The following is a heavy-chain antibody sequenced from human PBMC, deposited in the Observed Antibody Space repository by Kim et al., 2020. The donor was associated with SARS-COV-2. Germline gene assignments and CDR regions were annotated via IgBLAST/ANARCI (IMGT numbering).Heavy chain of an antibody. Sequence: NPSRKSRVTISVDKSKNQFSRKLSSVTAADTAVYYCARMGQLGVSYYFDYWGQGTLVTVSS. CDR3: ARMGQLGVSYYFDY. D-gene: IGHD6-6*01. V-gene: IGHV4-4*02. J-gene: IGHJ4*02.